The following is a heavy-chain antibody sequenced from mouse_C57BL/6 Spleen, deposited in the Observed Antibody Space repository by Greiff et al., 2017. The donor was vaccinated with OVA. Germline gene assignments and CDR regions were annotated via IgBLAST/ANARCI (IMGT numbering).Heavy chain of an antibody. D-gene: IGHD3-1*01. CDR2: ISNGGGST. J-gene: IGHJ1*03. CDR3: ARGGLLGSSYGYFDV. V-gene: IGHV5-12*01. Sequence: DVMLVASGGGLVQPGGSLKLSCAASGFTFSDYYLYWVRQTPEKRLAWVAYISNGGGSTYYPDTVKGRFTLYRDNAKKHLYMQMRRLKAEDTAMYYCARGGLLGSSYGYFDVGGTGTTVTGSS. CDR1: GFTFSDYY.